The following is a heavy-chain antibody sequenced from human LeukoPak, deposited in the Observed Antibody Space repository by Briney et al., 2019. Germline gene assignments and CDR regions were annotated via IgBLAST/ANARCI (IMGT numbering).Heavy chain of an antibody. J-gene: IGHJ4*02. V-gene: IGHV4-34*01. D-gene: IGHD6-13*01. CDR3: ARGRGI. CDR2: INPSGNT. Sequence: SETLSLTCAVYGESLSDYYWNWFRQPPGKGLEWIAEINPSGNTSSNPSLKSRVTISVDTSENHFSLRLTSVTAADTAMYYCARGRGIWGQGTLVTVSS. CDR1: GESLSDYY.